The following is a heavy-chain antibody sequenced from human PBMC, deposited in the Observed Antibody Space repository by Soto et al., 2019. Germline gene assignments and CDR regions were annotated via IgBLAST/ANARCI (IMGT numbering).Heavy chain of an antibody. V-gene: IGHV3-30-3*01. D-gene: IGHD3-22*01. CDR3: ARDDDSSGYFLAYIDY. CDR1: GFTFSSYA. Sequence: QVQLVESGGGVVQPGRSLRLSCAASGFTFSSYAMHWVRQAPGKGLEWVAVISYDGSNKYYADSVKGRFTIPRDNSKNPLYLQMNSLRAEDTAVYYCARDDDSSGYFLAYIDYWGQGTLVTVSS. J-gene: IGHJ4*02. CDR2: ISYDGSNK.